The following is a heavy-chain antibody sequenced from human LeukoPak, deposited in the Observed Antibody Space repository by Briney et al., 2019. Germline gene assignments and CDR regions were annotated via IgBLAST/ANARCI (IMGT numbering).Heavy chain of an antibody. D-gene: IGHD5-24*01. CDR2: IIPIFGTA. CDR1: GGTFSSYA. V-gene: IGHV1-69*05. J-gene: IGHJ4*02. Sequence: SVKVSCKASGGTFSSYAISWVRQAPGQGLEWMGGIIPIFGTANYAQKFQGRVTITTDASTSTAYMELSSLRSEDTAVYYCARRAGDGYRSPFDYWGQGTLVTVSS. CDR3: ARRAGDGYRSPFDY.